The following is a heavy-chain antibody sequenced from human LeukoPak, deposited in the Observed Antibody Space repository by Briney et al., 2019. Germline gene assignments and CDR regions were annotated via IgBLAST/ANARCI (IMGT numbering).Heavy chain of an antibody. Sequence: ASVKVSCKASGYTFTSYGISWVRQAPGQGLEWMGIINPSGGSTSYAQKFQGRVTMTRDTSTSTVYMELSSLRSEDTAVYYCARDPDSSGEGDYWGQGTLVTVSS. CDR1: GYTFTSYG. V-gene: IGHV1-46*01. J-gene: IGHJ4*02. D-gene: IGHD3-22*01. CDR2: INPSGGST. CDR3: ARDPDSSGEGDY.